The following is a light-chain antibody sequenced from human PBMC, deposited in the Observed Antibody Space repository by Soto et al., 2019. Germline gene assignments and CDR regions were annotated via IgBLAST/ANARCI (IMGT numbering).Light chain of an antibody. CDR2: GAS. V-gene: IGKV3-20*01. CDR1: QSVSNNY. J-gene: IGKJ1*01. CDR3: QQYGSSGT. Sequence: EILLTQSPGTLSRSPGERATLSCRASQSVSNNYLAWYQQKPGQAPRLLIYGASNRATGIPDRLSGSGSGTDFTLTISRLEPEDFAVYYCQQYGSSGTFGHGTKVDIK.